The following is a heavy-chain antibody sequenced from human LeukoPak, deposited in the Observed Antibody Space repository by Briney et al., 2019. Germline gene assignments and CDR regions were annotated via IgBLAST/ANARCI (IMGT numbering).Heavy chain of an antibody. CDR1: GFTFSSYG. D-gene: IGHD3-10*01. V-gene: IGHV3-30*02. Sequence: GGSLRLSCAASGFTFSSYGMHWVRQAPGKGLEWVAFIRYDGSNKYYADSVKGRFTISRDNSKNTLYLQMNSLRAEDTAVYYCAKVGSGEPYYYYYYMDVWGKGTTDTVSS. J-gene: IGHJ6*03. CDR2: IRYDGSNK. CDR3: AKVGSGEPYYYYYYMDV.